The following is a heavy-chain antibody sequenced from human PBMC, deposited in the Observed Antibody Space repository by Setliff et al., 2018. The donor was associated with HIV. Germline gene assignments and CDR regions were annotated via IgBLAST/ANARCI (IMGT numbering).Heavy chain of an antibody. CDR1: GGSLISGGYY. J-gene: IGHJ4*02. CDR2: IYYTGST. CDR3: ARDRYAGEIDY. Sequence: PSETLSLTCSVSGGSLISGGYYWSWIRQHPGKGLEWIGYIYYTGSTYFNPSLKSRITLSIDTSKNQFSLKLSSVTAADTAVYYCARDRYAGEIDYWGQGTLVTVSS. V-gene: IGHV4-31*03. D-gene: IGHD3-10*01.